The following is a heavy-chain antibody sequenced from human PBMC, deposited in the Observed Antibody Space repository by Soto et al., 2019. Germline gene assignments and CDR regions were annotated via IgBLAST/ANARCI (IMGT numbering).Heavy chain of an antibody. CDR3: ARALAPKKYCGGDCYYWYFDL. D-gene: IGHD2-21*02. V-gene: IGHV3-66*01. J-gene: IGHJ2*01. CDR1: GFTVSTNY. CDR2: IYSGGST. Sequence: PGGSLRLSCAASGFTVSTNYMSWVRQAPGKGLEWVSTIYSGGSTYYPDALKGRFTISRDNLKNTLYLQMNALRVEDTAVYYCARALAPKKYCGGDCYYWYFDLWGRGTLVTVSS.